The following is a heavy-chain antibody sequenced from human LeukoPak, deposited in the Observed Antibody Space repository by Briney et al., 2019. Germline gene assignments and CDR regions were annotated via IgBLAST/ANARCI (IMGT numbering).Heavy chain of an antibody. V-gene: IGHV3-23*01. Sequence: GGSLRLSCAASGITVSSKYMSWVRQAPGKGLEWVSALSGSGGDTYYADSVKGRFTISRDNSKNTLYLQMNSLRAEDTAKYYCAKVASLCTSTSCVRGGFDYWGQGTLVTVSS. D-gene: IGHD2-2*01. CDR2: LSGSGGDT. J-gene: IGHJ4*02. CDR1: GITVSSKY. CDR3: AKVASLCTSTSCVRGGFDY.